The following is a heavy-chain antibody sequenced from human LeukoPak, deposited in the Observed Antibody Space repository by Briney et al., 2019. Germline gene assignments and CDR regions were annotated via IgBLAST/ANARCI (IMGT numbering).Heavy chain of an antibody. CDR3: VRHDGRGGATMGAFDS. V-gene: IGHV4-39*01. D-gene: IGHD4/OR15-4a*01. CDR2: IYYGQTI. J-gene: IGHJ5*01. Sequence: SETLSLTCTISAASISSSSHHWGWIRQSPGKGLEWIGSIYYGQTIYYNPSLNSRVTISVVTSKDHFTLRLNSATAADTAVYYCVRHDGRGGATMGAFDSWGQGSLVTVSS. CDR1: AASISSSSHH.